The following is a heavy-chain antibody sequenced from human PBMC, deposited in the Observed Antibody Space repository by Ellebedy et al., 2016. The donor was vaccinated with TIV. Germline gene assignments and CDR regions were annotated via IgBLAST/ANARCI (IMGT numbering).Heavy chain of an antibody. CDR3: AREKYFDWLGWWFDP. CDR2: IYYSGST. J-gene: IGHJ5*02. Sequence: SETLSLTXTVSGGSISSYYWSWIRQPPGKGLEWIGYIYYSGSTNYNPSLKSRVTISVDTSKNQFSLKLSSVTAADTAVYYCAREKYFDWLGWWFDPWGQGTLVTVSS. CDR1: GGSISSYY. V-gene: IGHV4-59*12. D-gene: IGHD3-9*01.